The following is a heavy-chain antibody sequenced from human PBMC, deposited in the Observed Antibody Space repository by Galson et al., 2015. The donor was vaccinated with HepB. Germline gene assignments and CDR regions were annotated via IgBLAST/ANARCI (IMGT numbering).Heavy chain of an antibody. V-gene: IGHV3-30*18. Sequence: SLRLSCAASGFTFSPYGMHWVRQAPDKGLEWVARISSDGSDKYYSDSVKGRFTISRDNSKNTLYLQMNSLRTEDTAVYYCAKNGFCIGDRCYAHNMDVWGQGTPVTVSS. CDR3: AKNGFCIGDRCYAHNMDV. J-gene: IGHJ6*02. CDR1: GFTFSPYG. CDR2: ISSDGSDK. D-gene: IGHD2-2*01.